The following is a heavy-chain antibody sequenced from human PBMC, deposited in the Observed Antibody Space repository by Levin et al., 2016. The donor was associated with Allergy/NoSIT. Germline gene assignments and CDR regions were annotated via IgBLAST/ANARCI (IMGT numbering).Heavy chain of an antibody. CDR2: ISGSGGST. D-gene: IGHD2-2*01. V-gene: IGHV3-23*01. CDR3: AKDMVVPAAIVYYYYGIGR. J-gene: IGHJ6*02. CDR1: GFTFSSYA. Sequence: GSLRLSCAASGFTFSSYAMSWVRQAPGKGLEWVSAISGSGGSTYYADSVKGRFTISRDNSKNTLYLQMNSLRAEDTAVYYCAKDMVVPAAIVYYYYGIGRLGPRDHGHRLL.